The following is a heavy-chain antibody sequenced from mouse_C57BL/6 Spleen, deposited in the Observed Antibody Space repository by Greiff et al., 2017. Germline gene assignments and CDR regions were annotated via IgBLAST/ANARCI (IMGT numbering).Heavy chain of an antibody. D-gene: IGHD1-1*01. Sequence: QVQLQQSGAELVKPGASVKISCKASGYAFSSYWMNWVKQRPGKGLEWIGQIYPGDGDTNYNGKFKGKATLTADKASSTAYMQLSSLTSEDSAVYFCARSYYYGSSGYFEVWGTGTTVTVSS. V-gene: IGHV1-80*01. CDR1: GYAFSSYW. CDR3: ARSYYYGSSGYFEV. J-gene: IGHJ1*03. CDR2: IYPGDGDT.